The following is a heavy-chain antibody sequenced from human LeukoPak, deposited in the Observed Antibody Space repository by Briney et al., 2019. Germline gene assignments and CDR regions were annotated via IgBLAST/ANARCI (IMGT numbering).Heavy chain of an antibody. V-gene: IGHV7-4-1*02. CDR3: ARDGYYDFWSGYPPAPYYFDF. Sequence: ASVMVSCRASGYTFTSYAMNWVRQAPGQGLEWMGWINTNTGNPTYAQGFTGRFVFSLDTSVSTAYLQISSLKAEDTAVYYCARDGYYDFWSGYPPAPYYFDFWGQGTLVTVSS. CDR1: GYTFTSYA. CDR2: INTNTGNP. J-gene: IGHJ4*02. D-gene: IGHD3-3*01.